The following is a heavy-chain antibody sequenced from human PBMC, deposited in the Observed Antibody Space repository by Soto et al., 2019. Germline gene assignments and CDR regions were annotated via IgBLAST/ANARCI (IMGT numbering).Heavy chain of an antibody. CDR1: GGSLSSYY. CDR3: ARDTSYKFGYWYFDL. Sequence: SETLSLTCTVSGGSLSSYYYYWIRQPPGKGLEWIGYIHNSGDTKYNPSLKNRGTMSMDTSGDQFSLRLSSVTAADTAIYYCARDTSYKFGYWYFDLWGRGTLVTAPQ. D-gene: IGHD3-3*01. V-gene: IGHV4-59*13. J-gene: IGHJ2*01. CDR2: IHNSGDT.